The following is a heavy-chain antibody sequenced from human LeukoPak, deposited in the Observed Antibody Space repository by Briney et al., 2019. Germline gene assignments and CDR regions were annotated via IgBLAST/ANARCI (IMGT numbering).Heavy chain of an antibody. V-gene: IGHV7-4-1*02. CDR1: GYTFTSYA. Sequence: ASVKVSCKASGYTFTSYAMNWVRQAPGQGLEWMGWINTNTGNPTYAQGFTGRFVFSLDTSVSTAYLQISSQKAEDTAVYYCAEGHPSPARMVRDYRGFDPWGQGTLVTVSS. D-gene: IGHD3-10*01. CDR3: AEGHPSPARMVRDYRGFDP. CDR2: INTNTGNP. J-gene: IGHJ5*02.